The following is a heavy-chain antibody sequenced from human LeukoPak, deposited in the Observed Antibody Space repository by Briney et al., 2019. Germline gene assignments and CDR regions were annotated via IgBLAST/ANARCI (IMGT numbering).Heavy chain of an antibody. CDR3: ARVSGWYLDY. V-gene: IGHV3-21*01. D-gene: IGHD6-19*01. J-gene: IGHJ4*02. CDR2: ISSSSSYI. CDR1: GFTFSSYS. Sequence: GESLRLSCAASGFTFSSYSMNWVRQAPGKGLEWVSSISSSSSYIYYADSVKGRFTISRDNAKNSLYLQMNSLRAEDTAVYYCARVSGWYLDYWGQGTLVTVSS.